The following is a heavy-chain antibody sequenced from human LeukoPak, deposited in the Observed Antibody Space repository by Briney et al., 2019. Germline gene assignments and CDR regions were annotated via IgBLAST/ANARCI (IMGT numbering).Heavy chain of an antibody. V-gene: IGHV3-21*01. D-gene: IGHD4-23*01. CDR2: ISSSSSYI. CDR1: GFTFSSYS. CDR3: ARDGGGDYDGNWFDP. Sequence: PGGSLRLSCAASGFTFSSYSMNWFRQAPGKGLEWVSSISSSSSYIYYADSVKGRFTISRDNAKNSLYLQMNSLRAEDTAVYYCARDGGGDYDGNWFDPWGQGTLVTVSS. J-gene: IGHJ5*02.